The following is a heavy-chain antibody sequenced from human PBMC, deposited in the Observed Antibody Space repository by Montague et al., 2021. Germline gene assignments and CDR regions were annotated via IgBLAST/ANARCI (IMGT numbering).Heavy chain of an antibody. Sequence: SLRLSCAASGFTFSSYWMHWVRQASGKGLVWVSTIKTDGSSTNYADSVKGRFTISRDNAKNTLYLQMNSLRVEDTAVYYCARSYDSWGQGALVTVSS. CDR3: ARSYDS. V-gene: IGHV3-74*01. CDR2: IKTDGSST. D-gene: IGHD3-10*01. CDR1: GFTFSSYW. J-gene: IGHJ4*02.